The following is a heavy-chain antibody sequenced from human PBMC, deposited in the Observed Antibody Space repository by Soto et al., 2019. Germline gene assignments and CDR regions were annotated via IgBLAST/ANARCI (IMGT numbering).Heavy chain of an antibody. CDR2: IYYSGST. CDR1: GGSISSSSYY. CDR3: GWALGDYAGYFDL. D-gene: IGHD4-17*01. V-gene: IGHV4-39*01. Sequence: QLQLQESGPGLVKPSETLSLTCTVSGGSISSSSYYWGWIRQPPGKGLEWIGSIYYSGSTYYNPSLKSRVTISVDTSKNQFSLKLSSVTAADTAVYYCGWALGDYAGYFDLWGRGTLVTVSS. J-gene: IGHJ2*01.